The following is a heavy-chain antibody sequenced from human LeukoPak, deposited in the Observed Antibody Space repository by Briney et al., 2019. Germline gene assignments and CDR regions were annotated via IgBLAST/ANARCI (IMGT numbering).Heavy chain of an antibody. CDR2: INAGNGNT. D-gene: IGHD6-19*01. J-gene: IGHJ4*02. Sequence: ASVKVSCKASGYTFTSYAMHWVRQAPGQGLEWMGWINAGNGNTKYSQEFQGRVTITRDTSASTAYMELSSLRSEDMAVYYCARESSGWYYFDYWGQGTLVTVSS. CDR3: ARESSGWYYFDY. CDR1: GYTFTSYA. V-gene: IGHV1-3*03.